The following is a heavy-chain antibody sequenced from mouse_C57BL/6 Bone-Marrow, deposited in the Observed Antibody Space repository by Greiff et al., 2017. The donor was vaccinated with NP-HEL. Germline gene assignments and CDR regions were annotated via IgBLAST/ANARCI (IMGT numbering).Heavy chain of an antibody. CDR2: IHPNSSST. V-gene: IGHV1-64*01. CDR3: ARLYYYGSSFYV. Sequence: VQLQQPGAELVKPGASVKLSCKASGYTFTSYWMHWVKQRPGQGLEWIGMIHPNSSSTNYNEKFKSKATLTVDKSSSTAYMQLSSLTSEDSAVYYCARLYYYGSSFYVWGTGTTVTVSS. J-gene: IGHJ1*03. D-gene: IGHD1-1*01. CDR1: GYTFTSYW.